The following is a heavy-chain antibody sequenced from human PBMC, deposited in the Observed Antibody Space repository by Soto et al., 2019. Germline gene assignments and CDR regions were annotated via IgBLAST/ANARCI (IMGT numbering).Heavy chain of an antibody. J-gene: IGHJ4*02. CDR1: GGSISSYY. CDR3: ARESTGSYHDY. V-gene: IGHV4-59*01. D-gene: IGHD1-26*01. Sequence: PSETLSLTCTVSGGSISSYYWSWIRQPPGKGLEWIGYIYYSGSTNYNPSLKSRVTISVDTSKNQFSLKLSSVTAADTAVYYCARESTGSYHDYRGQGTLVTVSS. CDR2: IYYSGST.